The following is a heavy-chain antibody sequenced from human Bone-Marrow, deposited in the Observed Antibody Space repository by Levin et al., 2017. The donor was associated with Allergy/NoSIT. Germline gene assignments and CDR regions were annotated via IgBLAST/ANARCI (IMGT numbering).Heavy chain of an antibody. V-gene: IGHV3-9*01. Sequence: SCTASGFTFDDYAMHWVRQGPGKGLEWVSGISWNSGSLAYADSVKGRFTISRDNAKNSLSLQMNSLRAEETAFYYCVKEKRAATRDYFDYWGQGTLVTVSS. CDR3: VKEKRAATRDYFDY. CDR2: ISWNSGSL. D-gene: IGHD2-15*01. CDR1: GFTFDDYA. J-gene: IGHJ4*02.